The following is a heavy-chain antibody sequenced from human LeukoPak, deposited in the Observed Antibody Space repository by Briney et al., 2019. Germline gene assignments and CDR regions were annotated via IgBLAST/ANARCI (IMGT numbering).Heavy chain of an antibody. J-gene: IGHJ4*02. D-gene: IGHD3-10*01. CDR1: GGSISSGSYY. Sequence: PSETLSLTCTVSGGSISSGSYYWSWIRQPAWKGLEWIGRIYTSGSTNYNPSLKSRVTISVDTSKKQFSLKLSSVTAADTAVYYCAGNYYGSGSYYSEDRYWGQGTLVTVSS. CDR2: IYTSGST. V-gene: IGHV4-61*02. CDR3: AGNYYGSGSYYSEDRY.